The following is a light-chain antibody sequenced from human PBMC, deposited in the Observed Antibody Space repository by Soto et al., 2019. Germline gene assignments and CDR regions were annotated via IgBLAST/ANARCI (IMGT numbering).Light chain of an antibody. CDR2: GAS. CDR3: QQYGSLSWT. Sequence: VMTQAPATLSLSPGERATLSCRASQSVSSYLAWYQQKPGQAPRIIIFGASGRATGIPDRFSGSGSGTDFTLTISRLEPEDFAVYYCQQYGSLSWTFGQGTKVDI. V-gene: IGKV3-20*01. CDR1: QSVSSY. J-gene: IGKJ1*01.